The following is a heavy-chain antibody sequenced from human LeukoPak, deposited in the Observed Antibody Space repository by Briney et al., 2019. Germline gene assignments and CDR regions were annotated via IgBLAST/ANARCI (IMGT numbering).Heavy chain of an antibody. CDR3: AREGPGGGAFDI. V-gene: IGHV4-59*12. CDR2: IYYSGST. Sequence: PSETLSLTCTVSGGSISSYYWSWIRQPPGKGLEWIGYIYYSGSTNYNPSLKSRVTISVDTSKNQFSLKLSSVTAADTAVYYCAREGPGGGAFDIWGQGTMVTVSS. D-gene: IGHD1-26*01. CDR1: GGSISSYY. J-gene: IGHJ3*02.